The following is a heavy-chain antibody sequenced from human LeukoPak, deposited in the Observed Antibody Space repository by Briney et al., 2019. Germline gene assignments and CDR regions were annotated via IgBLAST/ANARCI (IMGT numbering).Heavy chain of an antibody. CDR3: AKGVLPTGFDY. CDR1: GFTFSSYA. CDR2: ISGSGGNT. V-gene: IGHV3-23*01. D-gene: IGHD3-10*01. J-gene: IGHJ4*02. Sequence: GGSLRLSCAASGFTFSSYAMNWVRQAPGKGLEWVSAISGSGGNTYYADSVKGRFTISRDNAKNTLYLQMNSLRAEDTAIYYCAKGVLPTGFDYWGQGTLVTVSS.